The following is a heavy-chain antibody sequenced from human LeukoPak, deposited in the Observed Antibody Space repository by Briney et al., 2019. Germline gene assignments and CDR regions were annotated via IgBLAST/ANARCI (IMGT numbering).Heavy chain of an antibody. Sequence: SVKVSCKASGGTFSSYAISWVRQAPGQGLEWMGRIIPILGIANYAQKFQGRVTITADKSTSTAHMELSSLRSEDTAVYYCARLGSPLEPWGQGTLVTVSS. CDR3: ARLGSPLEP. V-gene: IGHV1-69*04. J-gene: IGHJ5*02. CDR1: GGTFSSYA. D-gene: IGHD1-1*01. CDR2: IIPILGIA.